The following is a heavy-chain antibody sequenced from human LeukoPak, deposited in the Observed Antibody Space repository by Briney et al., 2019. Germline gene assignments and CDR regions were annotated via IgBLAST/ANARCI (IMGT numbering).Heavy chain of an antibody. V-gene: IGHV4-39*07. J-gene: IGHJ3*02. CDR3: ARDRNYDSSGYLSPPDAFDI. CDR2: IYYSGST. D-gene: IGHD3-22*01. Sequence: SETLSLTCTVSGGSISSSSYYWGWIRQPPGKGLEWIGSIYYSGSTYYNPSLKSRVTISVDTSKNQFSLKLSSVTAADTAVYYCARDRNYDSSGYLSPPDAFDIWGQGTMVTVSS. CDR1: GGSISSSSYY.